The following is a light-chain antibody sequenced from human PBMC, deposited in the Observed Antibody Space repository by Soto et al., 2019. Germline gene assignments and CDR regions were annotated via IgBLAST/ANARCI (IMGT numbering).Light chain of an antibody. V-gene: IGLV2-11*01. Sequence: QSALTQPRSVSGSPGQSVTISCTGTSSDVGGYDYVSWFQQHPGKAPKLMIYDVIKRPSGVPDRFSGSKSGNTASLTISGLQAEDEADYHSCSYAGTYTFVLFGGGTKLTVL. CDR1: SSDVGGYDY. J-gene: IGLJ2*01. CDR2: DVI. CDR3: CSYAGTYTFVL.